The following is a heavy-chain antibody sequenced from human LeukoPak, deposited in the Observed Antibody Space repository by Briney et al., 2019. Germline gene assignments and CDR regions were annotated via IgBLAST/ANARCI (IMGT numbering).Heavy chain of an antibody. CDR1: GFTVSSNY. CDR2: IYSGGST. V-gene: IGHV3-53*01. CDR3: AKGKGAMTTVVKWALYYFDY. J-gene: IGHJ4*02. D-gene: IGHD4-23*01. Sequence: PGGSLRLSCAASGFTVSSNYMSWVRQAPGKGLEWVSLIYSGGSTYYADSVKGRFTISRDNSKNTLYLQMNSLRAEDTAVYYCAKGKGAMTTVVKWALYYFDYWGQGTLVTVSS.